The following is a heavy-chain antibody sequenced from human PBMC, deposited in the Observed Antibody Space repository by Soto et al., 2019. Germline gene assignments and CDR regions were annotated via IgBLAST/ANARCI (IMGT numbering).Heavy chain of an antibody. CDR2: ISWNSGTI. Sequence: PGGSLRLSCAASGFIFSQYSMNWVRHAPGKGLEWVSGISWNSGTIGYADSVKGRFTISRDNAKNSLYLQMNSLRAEDTALYYCAKSTGSTANGMGVLGLESTVTVSS. D-gene: IGHD2-15*01. CDR3: AKSTGSTANGMGV. CDR1: GFIFSQYS. J-gene: IGHJ6*02. V-gene: IGHV3-9*01.